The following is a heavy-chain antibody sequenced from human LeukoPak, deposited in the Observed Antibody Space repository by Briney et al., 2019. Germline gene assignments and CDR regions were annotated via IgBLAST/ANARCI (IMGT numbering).Heavy chain of an antibody. CDR3: ARDSAGGPIDY. CDR2: IYHSGST. J-gene: IGHJ4*02. V-gene: IGHV4-38-2*02. D-gene: IGHD4-23*01. CDR1: GYSISSGYF. Sequence: SETLSLTCTVSGYSISSGYFWGWIRQPPGKGLECVGTIYHSGSTYYNPSLKSRVTISVDTSKNQFSLKLSSVTAADTAVYYCARDSAGGPIDYWGQGTLVTVSS.